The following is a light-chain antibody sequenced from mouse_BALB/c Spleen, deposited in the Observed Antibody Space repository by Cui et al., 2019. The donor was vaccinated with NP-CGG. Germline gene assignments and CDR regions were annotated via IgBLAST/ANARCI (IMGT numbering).Light chain of an antibody. V-gene: IGLV1*01. CDR2: GTN. CDR3: ALWYSNHWV. Sequence: QAVVTQESALTISRGETVTLTCRSSTGAVTRNNYANWVQEKSDHLFTGLIGGTNNRAPGVPARFSGFLIGDKAALTITGAQTEDEAIYFCALWYSNHWVFGGGTKLTVL. J-gene: IGLJ1*01. CDR1: TGAVTRNNY.